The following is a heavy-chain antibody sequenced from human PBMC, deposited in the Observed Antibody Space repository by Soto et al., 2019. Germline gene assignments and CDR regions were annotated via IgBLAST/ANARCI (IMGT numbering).Heavy chain of an antibody. Sequence: ASVKVSCKASGYTFTDYYIHWVRQAPGQGLEWVGWINPDSGGTNLAQRFQGRVTMTSDTSINTAYMELSSLRSDDTAVYYCSIRTGQLAIISEFDGDWFFEVWGRGTLVTVSS. CDR3: SIRTGQLAIISEFDGDWFFEV. J-gene: IGHJ2*01. CDR2: INPDSGGT. D-gene: IGHD2-2*01. V-gene: IGHV1-2*02. CDR1: GYTFTDYY.